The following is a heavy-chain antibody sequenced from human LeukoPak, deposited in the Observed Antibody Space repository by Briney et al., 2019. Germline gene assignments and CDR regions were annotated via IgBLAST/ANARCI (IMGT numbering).Heavy chain of an antibody. CDR3: ARDGMGVIKAFDI. J-gene: IGHJ3*02. CDR2: IKLDGSQK. Sequence: GGSLRLSCAASGFMFSSYRMSWVRQTPGKGLEWVANIKLDGSQKYYVDSVKGRFAISRDNAKSSLSLQMNSLRVEDTAVYYCARDGMGVIKAFDIWGQGTMVTVSS. CDR1: GFMFSSYR. D-gene: IGHD3-10*01. V-gene: IGHV3-7*05.